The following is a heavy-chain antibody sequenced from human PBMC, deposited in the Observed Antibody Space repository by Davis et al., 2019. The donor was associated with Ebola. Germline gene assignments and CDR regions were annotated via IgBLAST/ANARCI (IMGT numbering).Heavy chain of an antibody. CDR2: ISYDGSNK. V-gene: IGHV3-30-3*01. J-gene: IGHJ4*02. Sequence: PGGSLRLSCAASGFTFSSYAMHWVRQAPGKGLEWVAVISYDGSNKYYADSVKGRFTISRDNAKNSLYLQMNSLRAEDTAVYYCAREISVAYFDYWGQGTLVTVSS. CDR3: AREISVAYFDY. D-gene: IGHD6-19*01. CDR1: GFTFSSYA.